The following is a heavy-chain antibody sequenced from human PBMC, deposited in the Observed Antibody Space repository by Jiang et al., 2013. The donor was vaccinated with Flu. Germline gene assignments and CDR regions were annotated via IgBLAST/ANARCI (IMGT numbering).Heavy chain of an antibody. CDR3: VRDQNWAMDY. D-gene: IGHD7-27*01. Sequence: YAQKFQGRITTTRDVSTSTVHMELSSLTSDDTAVYYCVRDQNWAMDYWGQGTLVTVSS. V-gene: IGHV1-46*01. J-gene: IGHJ4*02.